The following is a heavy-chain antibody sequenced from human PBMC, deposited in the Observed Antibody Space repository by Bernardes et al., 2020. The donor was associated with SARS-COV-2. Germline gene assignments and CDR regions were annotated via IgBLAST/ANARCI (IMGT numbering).Heavy chain of an antibody. CDR1: GGSIRGSNYY. Sequence: SETLSLTCTVSGGSIRGSNYYWGWIRQSPGKGLEWIGSIYYSDSTHYNPSLKSRVSLSVDPSKNQFSLNLRSVTAADTAVYYCARHRPDYYGPYLYWFDPWGQGTLVTVSS. V-gene: IGHV4-39*01. CDR2: IYYSDST. CDR3: ARHRPDYYGPYLYWFDP. J-gene: IGHJ5*02. D-gene: IGHD1-26*01.